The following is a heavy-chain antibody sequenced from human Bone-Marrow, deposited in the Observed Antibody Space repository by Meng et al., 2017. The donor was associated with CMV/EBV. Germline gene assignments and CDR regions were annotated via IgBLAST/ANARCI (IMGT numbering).Heavy chain of an antibody. CDR2: INHSGST. V-gene: IGHV4-34*01. CDR1: GWSFSGYY. CDR3: ARSGSYDFWSGYYLFRWFDP. J-gene: IGHJ5*02. D-gene: IGHD3-3*01. Sequence: GSLRLSCAVYGWSFSGYYWSWIRQPPGKGLEWIGEINHSGSTNYNPSLKSRVTISVDTSKNQFSLKLSSVTAADTAVYYCARSGSYDFWSGYYLFRWFDPWGQGNLVTVSS.